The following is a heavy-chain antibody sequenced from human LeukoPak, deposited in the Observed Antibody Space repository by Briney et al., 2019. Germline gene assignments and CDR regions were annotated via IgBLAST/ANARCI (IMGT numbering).Heavy chain of an antibody. CDR3: AIGSIAARYLGY. Sequence: PSETLSLTCTVSGGPISGYYWSWIRQPPGKGLEWNGYITCRGTTNYTPSLNSRVSISVDTSKNQFSLKLSSVTAADTAVYYCAIGSIAARYLGYWGQGTLVTVSS. CDR1: GGPISGYY. D-gene: IGHD6-6*01. CDR2: ITCRGTT. J-gene: IGHJ4*02. V-gene: IGHV4-59*01.